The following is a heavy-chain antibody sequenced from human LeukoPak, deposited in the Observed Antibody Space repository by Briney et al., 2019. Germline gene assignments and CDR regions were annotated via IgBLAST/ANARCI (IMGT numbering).Heavy chain of an antibody. CDR2: INSSSSYI. Sequence: GSLRLSCSAPGFPFSSYSMNWGRQAPGKGLEWVSSINSSSSYIYYADSVKGRFTISRDNAKNSLYLQMNSLRAEDTAVYYCARAREGVVTLYYFDYWGQGTLVTVSS. J-gene: IGHJ4*02. CDR1: GFPFSSYS. CDR3: ARAREGVVTLYYFDY. D-gene: IGHD4-23*01. V-gene: IGHV3-21*01.